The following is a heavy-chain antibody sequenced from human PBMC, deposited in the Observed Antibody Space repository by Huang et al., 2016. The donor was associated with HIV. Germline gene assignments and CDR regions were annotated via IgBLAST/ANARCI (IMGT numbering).Heavy chain of an antibody. J-gene: IGHJ5*01. D-gene: IGHD3-16*01. CDR1: VGFINSGTYY. V-gene: IGHV4-61*09. Sequence: QVQLQQSGPGLVKPSQTLSLTCTVSVGFINSGTYYWSWIRQPAGKGLEWLGHRYAGGSTSYNPSLEGRVSISGDTSKNQFSLKLTFVTAADTAVYYCARGDHWFDSWGQGTLVTVPS. CDR2: RYAGGST. CDR3: ARGDHWFDS.